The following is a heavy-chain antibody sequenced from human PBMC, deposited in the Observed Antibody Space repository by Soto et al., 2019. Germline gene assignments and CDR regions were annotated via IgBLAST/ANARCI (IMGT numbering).Heavy chain of an antibody. CDR3: AHSPFTSGWYYCAY. V-gene: IGHV2-5*01. D-gene: IGHD6-19*01. J-gene: IGHJ4*02. CDR1: GFSLTTSTVG. CDR2: IYSNDDK. Sequence: QITLKESGPTVVKPTQPLTLTCTFSGFSLTTSTVGVGWIRQPPGKALELLALIYSNDDKRYSPSLKSRLTITKDTSKNQVVLTMTTMDPVDTATYYCAHSPFTSGWYYCAYWGQGTLVTVSS.